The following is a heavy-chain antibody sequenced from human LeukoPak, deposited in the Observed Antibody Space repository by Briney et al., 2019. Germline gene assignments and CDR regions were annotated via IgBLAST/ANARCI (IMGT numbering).Heavy chain of an antibody. D-gene: IGHD4-23*01. CDR1: GYTFTGYY. CDR3: VRGPDYGGTIDF. J-gene: IGHJ4*02. Sequence: ASVKVSCKASGYTFTGYYMHWVRQAPGQGLQWMGWINPYNDDIKYAQEFQGRVTMTGDMSISTAYMELSSLRSDDTAMYYCVRGPDYGGTIDFWGQGTLVTVSS. CDR2: INPYNDDI. V-gene: IGHV1-2*02.